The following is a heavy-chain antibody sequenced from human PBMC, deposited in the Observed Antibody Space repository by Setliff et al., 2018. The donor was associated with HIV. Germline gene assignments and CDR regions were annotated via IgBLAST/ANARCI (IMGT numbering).Heavy chain of an antibody. D-gene: IGHD3-3*01. CDR1: GFTFGDFC. CDR3: ARERLRFLEWLPLDY. Sequence: GGSLRLSCETSGFTFGDFCMNWVRQAPGKGLEWISYISSKRTSIYYADSVKGRFTISRDNLKKRVYLQMSSLRAEDTAVYYCARERLRFLEWLPLDYWGQGTLVTVSS. V-gene: IGHV3-48*01. J-gene: IGHJ4*02. CDR2: ISSKRTSI.